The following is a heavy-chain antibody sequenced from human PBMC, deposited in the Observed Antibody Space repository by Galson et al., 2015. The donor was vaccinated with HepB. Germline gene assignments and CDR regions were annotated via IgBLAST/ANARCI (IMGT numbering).Heavy chain of an antibody. CDR3: AKGGDDIRFLEWLLERNGMDV. V-gene: IGHV3-23*01. CDR2: IRGSGSRT. Sequence: SLRLSCAASGFTFSNYAMSWVRQAPGKGLEWVSSIRGSGSRTYYADSVKGRFTISRDNSKNTLYLQMNSPRAEDTAVYYCAKGGDDIRFLEWLLERNGMDVWGQGTTVTVSS. CDR1: GFTFSNYA. D-gene: IGHD3-3*01. J-gene: IGHJ6*02.